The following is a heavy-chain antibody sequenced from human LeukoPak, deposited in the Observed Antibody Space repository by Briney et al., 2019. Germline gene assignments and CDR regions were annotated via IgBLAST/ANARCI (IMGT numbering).Heavy chain of an antibody. J-gene: IGHJ3*01. CDR3: ARAFRPASDPHDFYDF. CDR1: GFTFSSYA. CDR2: ISPSGDRT. D-gene: IGHD3/OR15-3a*01. Sequence: GSLRLSCAASGFTFSSYAMHWVRQASGKRLEYVSAISPSGDRTWYADSVKGRFTISRDNSKNTMYLQMGSLRPEDMGVYYCARAFRPASDPHDFYDFWGRGTTVTVSS. V-gene: IGHV3-64*02.